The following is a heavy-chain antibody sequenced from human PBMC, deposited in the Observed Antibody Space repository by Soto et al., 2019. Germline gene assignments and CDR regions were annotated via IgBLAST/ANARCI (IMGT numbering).Heavy chain of an antibody. D-gene: IGHD5-18*01. CDR1: GFTVSSNY. V-gene: IGHV3-66*01. J-gene: IGHJ6*02. CDR3: ARGAGYSYGSYYYYYGMDV. CDR2: IYSGGST. Sequence: GGSLRLSCAASGFTVSSNYMSWVRQAPGKGLEWVSVIYSGGSTYYADSVKGRFTISRENAKNTLYLQMNSLRAEDTAVYYCARGAGYSYGSYYYYYGMDVWGQGTTVTVSS.